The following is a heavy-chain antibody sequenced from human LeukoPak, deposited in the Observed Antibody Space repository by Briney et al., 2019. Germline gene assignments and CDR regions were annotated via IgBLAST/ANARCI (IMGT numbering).Heavy chain of an antibody. CDR1: SGSISSNNNN. Sequence: SETLSLTCTVPSGSISSNNNNWGWIRQPQGKGLEWIGSIDYSGRTDYNPSLKSRVTISVDTSKKQFYLKIKSVTAADTAVYYCARQTGSGLFILPGGQGTLVTVSS. V-gene: IGHV4-39*01. J-gene: IGHJ4*02. CDR3: ARQTGSGLFILP. D-gene: IGHD3/OR15-3a*01. CDR2: IDYSGRT.